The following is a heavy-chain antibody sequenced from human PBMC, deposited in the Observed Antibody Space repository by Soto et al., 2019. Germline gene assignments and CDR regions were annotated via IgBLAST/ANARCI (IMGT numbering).Heavy chain of an antibody. J-gene: IGHJ4*02. CDR1: GGSISSSSYY. D-gene: IGHD3-22*01. Sequence: QMQLQESGPGLVKPSETLSLTCTVPGGSISSSSYYWGWIRQPPGQGLEWLGTIYSLGNTYYNPSRKSRVTISVDKSKSQLFLKLSSVTAPDTAVYYCARQIYDSSGYYYAYWGQGTLVTVSS. CDR3: ARQIYDSSGYYYAY. CDR2: IYSLGNT. V-gene: IGHV4-39*01.